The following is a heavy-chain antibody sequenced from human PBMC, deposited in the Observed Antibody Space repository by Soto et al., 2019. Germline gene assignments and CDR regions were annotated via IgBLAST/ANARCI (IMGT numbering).Heavy chain of an antibody. CDR2: VNPIVGMS. CDR3: ATSYGSGYRAFDY. CDR1: GDTFTFYS. Sequence: QVQLVQSGAEVKRPGSSVKVSCKASGDTFTFYSINWVRQAHGQGLEWMGRVNPIVGMSNYAQRFQGRVTMTADKSKSTAYMELSGLRSEDTAIYYCATSYGSGYRAFDYWGQGALVTVSS. V-gene: IGHV1-69*04. J-gene: IGHJ4*02. D-gene: IGHD3-10*01.